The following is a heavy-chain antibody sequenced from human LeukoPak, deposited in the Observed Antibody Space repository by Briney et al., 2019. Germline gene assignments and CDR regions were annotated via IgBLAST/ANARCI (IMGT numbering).Heavy chain of an antibody. J-gene: IGHJ3*02. CDR3: ARSGCGSGGGCYNYRNAFDI. V-gene: IGHV3-48*02. CDR1: GFTFSGHS. CDR2: IGISSSTI. Sequence: GSLRLSCAASGFTFSGHSMNWVRQAPGRGLEWVAYIGISSSTIYYADSVKGRFTISRDNVKNSVFLQMNTLRDEDTAVYYCARSGCGSGGGCYNYRNAFDIWGQGTMVTVSS. D-gene: IGHD2-15*01.